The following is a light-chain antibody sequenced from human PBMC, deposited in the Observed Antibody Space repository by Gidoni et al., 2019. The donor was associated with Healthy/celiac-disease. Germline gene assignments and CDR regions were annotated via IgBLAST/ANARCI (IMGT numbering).Light chain of an antibody. CDR1: SSDVVCYNY. Sequence: QSALTQPASGSGSPVQSITISCTGTSSDVVCYNYVPWYQQHPGKAPKLMIYDVSNRPSGVSNRFSGSKSGNTASLTISGLQAEDEADYYCSSYTSSSTPYVFGTGTKVTVL. V-gene: IGLV2-14*01. J-gene: IGLJ1*01. CDR3: SSYTSSSTPYV. CDR2: DVS.